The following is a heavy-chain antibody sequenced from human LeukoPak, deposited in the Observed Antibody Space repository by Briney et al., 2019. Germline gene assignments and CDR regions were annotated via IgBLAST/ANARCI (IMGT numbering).Heavy chain of an antibody. J-gene: IGHJ4*02. CDR2: INWNGGST. Sequence: GGSRRLSCAASGFTFDDYGMSWVRQAPGKGLEWVSGINWNGGSTGYADSVKGRFTISRDNAKNSLYLQMNSLRAEGTALYYCARGITIFGVVIFKEYYFDYWGQGTLVTVSS. CDR1: GFTFDDYG. CDR3: ARGITIFGVVIFKEYYFDY. D-gene: IGHD3-3*01. V-gene: IGHV3-20*04.